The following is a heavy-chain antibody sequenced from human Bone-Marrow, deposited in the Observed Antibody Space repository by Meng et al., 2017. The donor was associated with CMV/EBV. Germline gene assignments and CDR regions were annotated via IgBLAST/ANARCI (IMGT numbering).Heavy chain of an antibody. V-gene: IGHV3-21*01. CDR2: ISCSSSYI. Sequence: GELLKISCAASGFTFSSYSMNWVRQAPGKGLEWVSSISCSSSYIYYADSVKGRFTISRDNAKNSLYLQMNSLRAEDTAVYYCARARSYGMDVWGQGTTVTVSS. CDR3: ARARSYGMDV. J-gene: IGHJ6*02. CDR1: GFTFSSYS.